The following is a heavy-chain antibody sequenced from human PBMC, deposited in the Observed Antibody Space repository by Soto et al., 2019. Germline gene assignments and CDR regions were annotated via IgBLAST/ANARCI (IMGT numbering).Heavy chain of an antibody. Sequence: QVQLVQSGAQVQKPGSSVRVSCRASGGNFSNNAISWVRQAPGHGVEWMGGIIPLFHATDYAQRFQGRVTFTADESTSTVFMELSSLRFEDTAVYYCARDRGDHGLDVWGQGTTVTVSS. J-gene: IGHJ6*02. V-gene: IGHV1-69*01. CDR1: GGNFSNNA. CDR3: ARDRGDHGLDV. D-gene: IGHD3-10*01. CDR2: IIPLFHAT.